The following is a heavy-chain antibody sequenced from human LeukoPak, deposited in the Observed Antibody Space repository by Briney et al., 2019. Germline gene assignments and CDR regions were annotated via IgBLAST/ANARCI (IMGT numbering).Heavy chain of an antibody. CDR2: IIPIFGKA. CDR3: ARGWLAETTVATPYNY. J-gene: IGHJ4*02. D-gene: IGHD4-23*01. CDR1: GGTFSSYA. Sequence: SVKVSCKASGGTFSSYAISWVRQAPGQGLEWMGGIIPIFGKANYAQKFQGRVTITAVESMSTAYMEVRRLRSEDTAVYYCARGWLAETTVATPYNYWGQGTLVTVSS. V-gene: IGHV1-69*13.